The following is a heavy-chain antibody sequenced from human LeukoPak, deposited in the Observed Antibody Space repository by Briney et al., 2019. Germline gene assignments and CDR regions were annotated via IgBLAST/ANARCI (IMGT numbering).Heavy chain of an antibody. D-gene: IGHD1-7*01. Sequence: GGSLRLSCAASGFTFSSYAMTWVRQPPGKGLEWVSAISGRGGGTNYADSVKGRFTISRDNSNSMLYLQMNSLRDEDAAVYYCAKQGTGATEYYAMDVWGQGTKVTVSS. J-gene: IGHJ6*02. V-gene: IGHV3-23*01. CDR3: AKQGTGATEYYAMDV. CDR1: GFTFSSYA. CDR2: ISGRGGGT.